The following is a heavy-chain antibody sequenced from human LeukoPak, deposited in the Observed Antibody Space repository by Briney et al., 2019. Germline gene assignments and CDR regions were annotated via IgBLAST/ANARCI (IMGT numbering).Heavy chain of an antibody. CDR3: VRIRGAGRDYYYYHMDV. J-gene: IGHJ6*03. D-gene: IGHD6-19*01. CDR2: IHHTGST. V-gene: IGHV4-4*02. CDR1: GGSISSSNW. Sequence: SGTLSLTCAVSGGSISSSNWWSWVRQPPGKGLEWIGEIHHTGSTNYNPSLKSRVTISVDKSKNQFSLKLSSVTAADTAVYYCVRIRGAGRDYYYYHMDVWGKGTTVTVSS.